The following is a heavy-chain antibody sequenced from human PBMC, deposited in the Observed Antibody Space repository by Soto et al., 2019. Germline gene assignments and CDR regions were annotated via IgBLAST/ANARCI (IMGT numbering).Heavy chain of an antibody. V-gene: IGHV3-23*01. CDR3: AKFDFWTGYPDY. CDR1: GFNFINFA. J-gene: IGHJ4*02. D-gene: IGHD3-3*01. Sequence: GGSLRLSCSASGFNFINFAMNWVRQTPGKGLERVSVISGNDGSTNYADSVKGRFTISRDDSKNTLYLHMNSPRADDTAVYYCAKFDFWTGYPDYWGQGTLVTVSS. CDR2: ISGNDGST.